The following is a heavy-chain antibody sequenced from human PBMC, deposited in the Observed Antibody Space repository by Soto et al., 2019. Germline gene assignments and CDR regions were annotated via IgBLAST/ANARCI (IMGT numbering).Heavy chain of an antibody. V-gene: IGHV3-33*06. J-gene: IGHJ3*02. Sequence: VRLSFAASGFTFSSYGMHWVRQAPGRLLEWVALIWFDGSDKYYTESVKGRFTISRDNSNNILYLQMNSLRAEDTAVYYCAKDSGLPDFGLVIHAFEMWGERSMVTVS. CDR3: AKDSGLPDFGLVIHAFEM. CDR1: GFTFSSYG. CDR2: IWFDGSDK. D-gene: IGHD3-3*01.